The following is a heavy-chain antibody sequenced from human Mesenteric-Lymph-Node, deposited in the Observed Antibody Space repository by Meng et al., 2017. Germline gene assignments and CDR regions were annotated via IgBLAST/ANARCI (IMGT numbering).Heavy chain of an antibody. D-gene: IGHD4-11*01. CDR3: AKIGSNHQFDL. CDR1: GYTFTVYY. J-gene: IGHJ4*02. CDR2: INPHTGGI. Sequence: QVQLVQAGAEVQKPGDSGKVSCKASGYTFTVYYMHWVRQAPGQGLEWMGRINPHTGGINYAQEFQGRVAMTRDTSISTAYMELSRLRTDDTAVYYCAKIGSNHQFDLWGQGTLVTVSS. V-gene: IGHV1-2*06.